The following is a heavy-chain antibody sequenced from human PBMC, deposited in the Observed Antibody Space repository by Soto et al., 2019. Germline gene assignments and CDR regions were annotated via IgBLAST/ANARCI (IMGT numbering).Heavy chain of an antibody. CDR1: GGSISSYY. Sequence: QVQLQESGPGLVKPSETLSLTCTVSGGSISSYYWSWIRQPPGKGLEWIGYIYYRGSTNYNPSLKSRVPISLHTSKNQFSLTLSSVTAADTAMYYCARFNWYFDLWGRGTLVTVSS. V-gene: IGHV4-59*01. CDR3: ARFNWYFDL. J-gene: IGHJ2*01. CDR2: IYYRGST.